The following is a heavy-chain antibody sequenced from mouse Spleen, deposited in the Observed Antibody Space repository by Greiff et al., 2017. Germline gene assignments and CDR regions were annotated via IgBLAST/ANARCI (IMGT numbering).Heavy chain of an antibody. J-gene: IGHJ4*01. CDR1: GFSLTSYV. D-gene: IGHD1-1*01. V-gene: IGHV2-2*01. Sequence: VQLVESGPGLVQPSQSLSITCTVSGFSLTSYVVHWVRQSPGKGLEWLGVIWSGGSTDYNAAFISRLSISKDNSKSQVFFKMNSLQADDTAIYYCAGYYYGSSYDYAMDYWGQGTSVTVSS. CDR2: IWSGGST. CDR3: AGYYYGSSYDYAMDY.